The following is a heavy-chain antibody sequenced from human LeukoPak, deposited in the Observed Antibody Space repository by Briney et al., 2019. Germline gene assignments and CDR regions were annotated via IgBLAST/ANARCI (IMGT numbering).Heavy chain of an antibody. J-gene: IGHJ4*02. CDR1: GVTVSSNY. CDR2: TYSGGST. D-gene: IGHD1-26*01. V-gene: IGHV3-53*04. CDR3: ARAQSGGSYYVDHFDY. Sequence: PGGSLRLSCAASGVTVSSNYMTWVRQAPGKGLEWVSVTYSGGSTYYADSVKGRFTISRHNSRNTLYLQMNSLRAEDTAVYYCARAQSGGSYYVDHFDYWGQGTLVTVSS.